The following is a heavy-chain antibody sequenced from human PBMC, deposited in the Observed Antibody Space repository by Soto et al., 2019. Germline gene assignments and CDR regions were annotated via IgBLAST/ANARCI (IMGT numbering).Heavy chain of an antibody. CDR3: ARGEYQRPFSYWFDP. CDR1: DGANSAYY. V-gene: IGHV4-59*01. CDR2: IYYSGSI. D-gene: IGHD6-25*01. J-gene: IGHJ5*02. Sequence: PLETQCHTCTDSDGANSAYYRNWIRKPPGKGLEWIGYIYYSGSIIYNPSLKSQFTISLDTSRNQLSLKLTSVTTADTAIYYCARGEYQRPFSYWFDPWGRGTLVTVSA.